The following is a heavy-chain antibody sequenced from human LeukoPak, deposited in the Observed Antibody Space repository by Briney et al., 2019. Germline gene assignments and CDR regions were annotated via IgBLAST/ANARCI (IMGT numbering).Heavy chain of an antibody. CDR2: INPNSGGT. Sequence: ASVNVSCKASGYTFTGYYMHWVRQAPGQGLEWMGRINPNSGGTNYAQKFQGRVTMTRDTSISTAYMELSRLRSDDTAVYYCARGRIAVAGNPDYWGQGTLVTVSS. CDR1: GYTFTGYY. CDR3: ARGRIAVAGNPDY. V-gene: IGHV1-2*06. D-gene: IGHD6-19*01. J-gene: IGHJ4*02.